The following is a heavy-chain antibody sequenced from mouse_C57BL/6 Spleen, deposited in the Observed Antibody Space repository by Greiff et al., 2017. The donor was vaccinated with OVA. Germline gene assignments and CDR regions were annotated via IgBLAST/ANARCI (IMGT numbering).Heavy chain of an antibody. CDR3: ARPGSSYGFAY. CDR2: ISSGSSTI. J-gene: IGHJ3*01. CDR1: GFTFSDYG. D-gene: IGHD1-1*01. V-gene: IGHV5-17*01. Sequence: VQLQQSGGGLVKPGGSLKLSCAASGFTFSDYGMHWVRQAPEKGLEWVAYISSGSSTIYYADTVKGRFTISRDNAKNTLFLQRTSLRSEDTAMYYWARPGSSYGFAYWGQGTLVTVSA.